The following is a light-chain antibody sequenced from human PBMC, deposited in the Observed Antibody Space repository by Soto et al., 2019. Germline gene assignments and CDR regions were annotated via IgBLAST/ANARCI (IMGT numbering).Light chain of an antibody. CDR2: SAA. J-gene: IGKJ1*01. Sequence: EIVMTQSPATLSVSPGERVTLSSRAIQSVGSNLAWYQKNPGQAPRLLINSAATMATGIPARFSGSGSGTEFTLTSSSLQSEDFGVDYCKQYTKRWTFGQATKVDIK. CDR1: QSVGSN. V-gene: IGKV3-15*01. CDR3: KQYTKRWT.